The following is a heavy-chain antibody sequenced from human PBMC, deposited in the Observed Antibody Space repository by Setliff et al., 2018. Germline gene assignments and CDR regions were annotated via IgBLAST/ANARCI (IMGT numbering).Heavy chain of an antibody. CDR1: GESFSNNY. CDR3: RVWVDMIEVDS. V-gene: IGHV4-34*01. Sequence: SETLSLTCSVYGESFSNNYWSWIRQSPGKGLEWIGESGHGGNTTIHPSLTSRVSISVDTSKNQFSLKLSSVTAADTAVYYCRVWVDMIEVDSWAQGTLVTVSS. CDR2: SGHGGNT. D-gene: IGHD3-22*01. J-gene: IGHJ4*02.